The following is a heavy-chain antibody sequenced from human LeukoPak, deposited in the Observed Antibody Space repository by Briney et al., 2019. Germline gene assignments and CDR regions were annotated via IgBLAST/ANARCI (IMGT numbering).Heavy chain of an antibody. D-gene: IGHD4-23*01. J-gene: IGHJ2*01. CDR3: ARDSGGKPPRNWYFDL. CDR2: IYYSGST. Sequence: SETLSLTCTVSGGSISSSSYYWGWIRQPPGKGLEWIGSIYYSGSTYYNPSLKSRVTISVDTSKNQFSLKLSSVTAADTAVYYCARDSGGKPPRNWYFDLWGRGTLVTVSS. CDR1: GGSISSSSYY. V-gene: IGHV4-39*07.